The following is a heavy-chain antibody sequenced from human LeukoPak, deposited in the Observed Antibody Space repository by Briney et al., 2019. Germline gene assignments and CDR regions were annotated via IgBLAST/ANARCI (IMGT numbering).Heavy chain of an antibody. Sequence: PGGSLRLSCAASGFTFSDYYMSWIRQAPGKGLEWVSYISSSGGTTSYADSVKGRFTISRDNAKNSLYLQINSLGAEDTAMYYCARVGSIAAAGSVDHWGQGTLVTVSS. J-gene: IGHJ4*02. V-gene: IGHV3-11*04. CDR2: ISSSGGTT. CDR3: ARVGSIAAAGSVDH. CDR1: GFTFSDYY. D-gene: IGHD6-13*01.